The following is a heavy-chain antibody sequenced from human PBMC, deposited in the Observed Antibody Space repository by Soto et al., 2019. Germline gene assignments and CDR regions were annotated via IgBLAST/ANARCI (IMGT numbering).Heavy chain of an antibody. D-gene: IGHD1-26*01. CDR3: ARGEQYSGRIFDY. J-gene: IGHJ4*01. Sequence: PSQTLSLTCAITGDSVSINSAVWSGVRQSPSRGLEWLGRTYYRSKWYYEYAVSVRGRITINPDTSKNQYSLQLNSVTPEDTAVYFCARGEQYSGRIFDYWGQGTLVTVSS. CDR1: GDSVSINSAV. V-gene: IGHV6-1*01. CDR2: TYYRSKWYY.